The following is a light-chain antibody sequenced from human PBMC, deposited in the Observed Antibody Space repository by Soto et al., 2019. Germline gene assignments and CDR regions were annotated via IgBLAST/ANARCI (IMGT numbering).Light chain of an antibody. V-gene: IGKV1-5*01. Sequence: DIQMTQSPSTLSASVGDRVTITCRASQSISGWLAWYQQRPGKAPKLLIYDASSLESGVPSRFSGSGSGTDSTLTFAALQPDDFPPYYCKQYSGYPLFTSGPGTIV. CDR2: DAS. J-gene: IGKJ3*01. CDR3: KQYSGYPLFT. CDR1: QSISGW.